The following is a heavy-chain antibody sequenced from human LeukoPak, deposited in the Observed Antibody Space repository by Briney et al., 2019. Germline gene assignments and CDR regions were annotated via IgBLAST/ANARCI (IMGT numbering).Heavy chain of an antibody. CDR2: IYYSGST. CDR1: GGSISSYY. V-gene: IGHV4-59*05. CDR3: ARHMVRGTVFYYYYYMDV. J-gene: IGHJ6*03. Sequence: SETLSLTCTVSGGSISSYYWSWIRQPPGKGLEWIGSIYYSGSTYYNPSLKSRVTISVDTSKNQFSLKLSSVTAADTAVYYCARHMVRGTVFYYYYYMDVWGKGTTVTISS. D-gene: IGHD3-10*01.